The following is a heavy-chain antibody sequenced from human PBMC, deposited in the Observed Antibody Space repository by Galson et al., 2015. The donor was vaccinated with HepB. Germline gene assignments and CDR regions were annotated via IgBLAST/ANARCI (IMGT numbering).Heavy chain of an antibody. V-gene: IGHV3-66*01. CDR1: GFTVSSNY. CDR3: ASPGLEFGELYFDY. CDR2: IYSGGST. Sequence: SLRLSCAASGFTVSSNYMSWVRQAPGKGLEWVSVIYSGGSTYYADSVKGRFTISRDNSKNTLYLQMNSLRAEDTAVYYCASPGLEFGELYFDYWGQGTLVTVSS. D-gene: IGHD3-10*01. J-gene: IGHJ4*02.